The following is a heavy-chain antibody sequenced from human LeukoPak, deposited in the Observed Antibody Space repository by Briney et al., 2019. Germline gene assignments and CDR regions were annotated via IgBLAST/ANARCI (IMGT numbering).Heavy chain of an antibody. V-gene: IGHV4-59*01. Sequence: SETLSLTCTVSGGSINNYYWSWIRQPPGKGLEWIGYTYYSGSTNYNPSLKSRVTISVDTSKNQFSLKLSSVTAADTAVYYCARDRDVDTAMSASYGMDVWGQGTTVTVSS. CDR3: ARDRDVDTAMSASYGMDV. CDR2: TYYSGST. D-gene: IGHD5-18*01. CDR1: GGSINNYY. J-gene: IGHJ6*02.